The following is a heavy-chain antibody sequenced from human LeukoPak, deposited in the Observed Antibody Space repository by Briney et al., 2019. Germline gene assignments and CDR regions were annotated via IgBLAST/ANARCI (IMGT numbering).Heavy chain of an antibody. V-gene: IGHV3-23*01. D-gene: IGHD4-17*01. Sequence: PGGSLRLSCAASGFTFSSYAMSWVRQAPGKGLEWVSAISGSGGSTYYADSVKGQFTISRDNSKNTLYLQMNSLRAEDTAVYYCAKGNYGDYMTAFDYWGQGTLVTVSS. CDR3: AKGNYGDYMTAFDY. J-gene: IGHJ4*02. CDR1: GFTFSSYA. CDR2: ISGSGGST.